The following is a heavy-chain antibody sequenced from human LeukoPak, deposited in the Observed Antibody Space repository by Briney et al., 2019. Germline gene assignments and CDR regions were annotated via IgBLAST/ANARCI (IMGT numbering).Heavy chain of an antibody. D-gene: IGHD3-10*01. CDR1: GGSVSDYY. CDR3: ARFLGDYGSGSYYYYFDY. J-gene: IGHJ4*02. CDR2: IYYTGSS. Sequence: SETLSLTCTVSGGSVSDYYWSWIRQSPGKGLEWIGYIYYTGSSSYNPSLRSRVTISADTSKNQFSLKLSSVTAADTAVYYCARFLGDYGSGSYYYYFDYWGQGTLVTVSS. V-gene: IGHV4-59*08.